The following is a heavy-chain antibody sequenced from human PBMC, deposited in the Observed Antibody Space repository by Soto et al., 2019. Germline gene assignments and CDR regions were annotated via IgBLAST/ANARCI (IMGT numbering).Heavy chain of an antibody. V-gene: IGHV1-46*01. CDR2: INPSGGST. CDR1: GYTFTSYY. Sequence: VKVSCKASGYTFTSYYMHWVRQAPGQGLEWMGIINPSGGSTSYAQKFQGRVTMTEDTSTDTAYMELSSLRSEDTAVYYCATGTTGYYYYYMDVWGKGTTVTVSS. D-gene: IGHD1-7*01. CDR3: ATGTTGYYYYYMDV. J-gene: IGHJ6*03.